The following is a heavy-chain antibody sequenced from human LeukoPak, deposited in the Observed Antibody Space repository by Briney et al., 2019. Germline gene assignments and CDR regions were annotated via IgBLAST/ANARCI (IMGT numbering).Heavy chain of an antibody. J-gene: IGHJ4*02. CDR2: IIPIFGTA. Sequence: SVKVSCKASGGTFISYAISWVRQAPGQGLEWMGGIIPIFGTANYAQKFQGRVTITADESTSTAYMELSSLRSEDTAVYYCARSSYGQNRYYYDSSGQLDYWGQGTLVTVSS. CDR3: ARSSYGQNRYYYDSSGQLDY. V-gene: IGHV1-69*13. CDR1: GGTFISYA. D-gene: IGHD3-22*01.